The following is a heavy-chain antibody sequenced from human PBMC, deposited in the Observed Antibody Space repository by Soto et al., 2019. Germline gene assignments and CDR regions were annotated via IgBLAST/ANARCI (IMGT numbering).Heavy chain of an antibody. D-gene: IGHD2-8*01. CDR3: ATSRLTSREFDY. CDR1: GITISDHY. CDR2: SRNKANSYTT. V-gene: IGHV3-72*01. J-gene: IGHJ4*02. Sequence: EVQLVESGGDLVQPGGSLRLSCAASGITISDHYIDWVRQPPGKGLEWVGRSRNKANSYTTEYAASVKGRFTFSRDDSKTSQYRQMNSLKTEDAAVYYCATSRLTSREFDYWGQGTLVTVSS.